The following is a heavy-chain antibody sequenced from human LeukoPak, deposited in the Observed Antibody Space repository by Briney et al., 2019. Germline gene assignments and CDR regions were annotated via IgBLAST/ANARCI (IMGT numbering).Heavy chain of an antibody. D-gene: IGHD1-20*01. Sequence: SGGSLRLSCAASGFTFSSYAMSWVRQAPGKGLVWVSRIKSDGITITYADSVKGRFTIFRDNAKNTLYLQMNSLRAEDTAVYYCLRDLNWSLDQWGQGTLVTVSS. CDR3: LRDLNWSLDQ. CDR2: IKSDGITI. CDR1: GFTFSSYA. V-gene: IGHV3-74*01. J-gene: IGHJ4*02.